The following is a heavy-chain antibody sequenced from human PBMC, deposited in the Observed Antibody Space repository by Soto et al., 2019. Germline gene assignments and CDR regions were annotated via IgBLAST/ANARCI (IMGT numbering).Heavy chain of an antibody. CDR3: ARVAITLIRGLKVDFYSMDV. CDR1: GYTFNTSG. J-gene: IGHJ6*02. CDR2: ISVYNGNK. D-gene: IGHD3-10*01. Sequence: GASVKVSCNASGYTFNTSGITWVRQARGQGLEWLGWISVYNGNKNYAKKVQGRVSMTADTSTSTAHMELRSLQSDETAVYFCARVAITLIRGLKVDFYSMDVWGQGTTVTVSS. V-gene: IGHV1-18*01.